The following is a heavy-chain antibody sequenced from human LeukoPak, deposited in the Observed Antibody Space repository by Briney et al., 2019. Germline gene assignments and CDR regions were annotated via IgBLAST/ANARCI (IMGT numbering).Heavy chain of an antibody. J-gene: IGHJ4*02. CDR3: ASVGDYDILTGYSFFDY. CDR1: GGSISSYY. D-gene: IGHD3-9*01. CDR2: IYTSGST. V-gene: IGHV4-4*07. Sequence: SETLSLTCTVSGGSISSYYWSWIRQPAGKGLEWIGRIYTSGSTYYGPSLKSRLTISLDTSKNQFSLKLSSVTAGDTAVYYCASVGDYDILTGYSFFDYWGQGTLVTVSS.